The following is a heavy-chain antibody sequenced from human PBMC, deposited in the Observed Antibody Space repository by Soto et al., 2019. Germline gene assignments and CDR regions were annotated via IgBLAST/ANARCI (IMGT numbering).Heavy chain of an antibody. V-gene: IGHV1-18*01. CDR1: GYTFTTHG. CDR2: VSGDNGHT. Sequence: QVQLVQSGAEVKKPGASVKVSCKASGYTFTTHGISWVRQAPGQGLEWMGWVSGDNGHTNYAQSLQGRVTMTTDTXXXXXXXXXXXXXXXXXXXXSXAXXXXXCRSGTCYREWFDPWGQGTLVTVSS. CDR3: AXXXXXCRSGTCYREWFDP. D-gene: IGHD1-26*01. J-gene: IGHJ5*02.